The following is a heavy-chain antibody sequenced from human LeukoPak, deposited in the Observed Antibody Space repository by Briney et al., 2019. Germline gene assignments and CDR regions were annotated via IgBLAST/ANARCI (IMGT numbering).Heavy chain of an antibody. Sequence: ASVKVSCKASGYTFTGYYMHWVRQAPGQGLEWMGRINPNTGGTKYAQKFQGRVTMSRDTSISTAYMELSRLRSDDTAVYYCAREGGSSSYWGYYYYMDVWGKGTTVTVSS. J-gene: IGHJ6*03. CDR1: GYTFTGYY. CDR2: INPNTGGT. D-gene: IGHD6-6*01. V-gene: IGHV1-2*06. CDR3: AREGGSSSYWGYYYYMDV.